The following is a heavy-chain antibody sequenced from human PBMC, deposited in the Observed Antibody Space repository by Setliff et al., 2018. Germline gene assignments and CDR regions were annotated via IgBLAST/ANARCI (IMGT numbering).Heavy chain of an antibody. D-gene: IGHD3-16*01. CDR1: GYTFTGYA. CDR3: ARGVYEYSYGYRGHYYYYMDV. CDR2: INTNTGNP. J-gene: IGHJ6*03. V-gene: IGHV7-4-1*02. Sequence: ASVKVSCKASGYTFTGYATNWVRQAPGQGLEYLGWINTNTGNPTYVQGFTGRFVFSLDTSVSTAYLQISSLKAEDTAVYYCARGVYEYSYGYRGHYYYYMDVWGKGATVTAP.